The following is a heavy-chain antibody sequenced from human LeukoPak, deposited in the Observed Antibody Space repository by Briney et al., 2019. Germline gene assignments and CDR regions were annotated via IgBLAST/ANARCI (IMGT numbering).Heavy chain of an antibody. V-gene: IGHV3-23*01. CDR3: AKTTAGYSSGRYPGWPVDY. CDR1: GFTFGSYA. J-gene: IGHJ4*02. D-gene: IGHD6-19*01. CDR2: ISGSGGGT. Sequence: GGSLRLSCAASGFTFGSYAMYWVRQAPGKGLEWVSGISGSGGGTFYADSVKGRFTISRDNSENTVYLQMNSLRADDMAVYYCAKTTAGYSSGRYPGWPVDYWGQGTLVTVSS.